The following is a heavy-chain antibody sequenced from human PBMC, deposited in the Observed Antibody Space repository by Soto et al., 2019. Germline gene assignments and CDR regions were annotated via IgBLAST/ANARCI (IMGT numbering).Heavy chain of an antibody. D-gene: IGHD3-22*01. CDR1: GGSISSGGYS. Sequence: QLQLQESGSGLVKPSQTLSLTCAVSGGSISSGGYSWSWIRQPPGKGLAWIGYIYHSGSTYYNPSLKSRVTISVDRAKNQFSLKLSSVTAADTAVYYCARSSYYYESSGYWYYFDYWGQGTLVTVSS. J-gene: IGHJ4*02. V-gene: IGHV4-30-2*01. CDR3: ARSSYYYESSGYWYYFDY. CDR2: IYHSGST.